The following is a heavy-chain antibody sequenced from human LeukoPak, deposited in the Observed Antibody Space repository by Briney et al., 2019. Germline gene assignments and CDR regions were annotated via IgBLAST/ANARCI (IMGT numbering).Heavy chain of an antibody. D-gene: IGHD6-6*01. CDR3: ARDHPLAARPSYYMDV. CDR1: GFTFDDYG. V-gene: IGHV3-9*01. Sequence: GRSLRLSCAASGFTFDDYGMHWVRQAPGKGLEWVSSISWNSASVGYVDSVKGRFTISRDNAKDSLYLQMNSLRAEDTAVYYCARDHPLAARPSYYMDVWGKGTTVTVSS. CDR2: ISWNSASV. J-gene: IGHJ6*03.